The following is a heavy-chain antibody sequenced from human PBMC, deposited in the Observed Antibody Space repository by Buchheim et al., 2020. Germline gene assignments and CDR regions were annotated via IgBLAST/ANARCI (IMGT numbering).Heavy chain of an antibody. V-gene: IGHV3-7*01. J-gene: IGHJ4*02. Sequence: EVQLVESGGGLVQPGGSLRLSCAASGFTFSRYWMNWVRQAPGKGLEWVANIKQDGSEKYYVDSVKGRFTISGDNAKNSLYLQMNSLRAEDTAVYYCARDTAEGNYWSGNAHWGQGTL. CDR3: ARDTAEGNYWSGNAH. D-gene: IGHD3-3*01. CDR2: IKQDGSEK. CDR1: GFTFSRYW.